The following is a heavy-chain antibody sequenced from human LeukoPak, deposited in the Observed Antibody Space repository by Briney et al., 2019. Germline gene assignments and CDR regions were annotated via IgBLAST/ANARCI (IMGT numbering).Heavy chain of an antibody. CDR3: AKVHQFDFWSGYYSY. D-gene: IGHD3-3*01. Sequence: ETLSLTCTVSGGSISSYYWSWIRQPPGKGLEWVSGISGSGGSTYYADSVKGRFTISRDNSKNTLYLQMNSLRAEDTAVYYCAKVHQFDFWSGYYSYWGQGTLVTVSS. CDR2: ISGSGGST. CDR1: GGSISSYY. J-gene: IGHJ4*02. V-gene: IGHV3-23*01.